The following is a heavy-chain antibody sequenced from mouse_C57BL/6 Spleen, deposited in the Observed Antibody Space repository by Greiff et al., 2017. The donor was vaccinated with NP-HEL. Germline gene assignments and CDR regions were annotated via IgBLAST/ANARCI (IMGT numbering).Heavy chain of an antibody. CDR1: GYAFSSSW. CDR2: IYPGDGDT. Sequence: QVQLKESGPELVKPGASVKISCKASGYAFSSSWMNWVKQRPGKGLEWIGRIYPGDGDTNYNGKFKGKATLTADKSSSTAYMQLSSLTSEDSAVYFCAREFITTVVAHWYFDVWGTGTTVTVSS. J-gene: IGHJ1*03. V-gene: IGHV1-82*01. CDR3: AREFITTVVAHWYFDV. D-gene: IGHD1-1*01.